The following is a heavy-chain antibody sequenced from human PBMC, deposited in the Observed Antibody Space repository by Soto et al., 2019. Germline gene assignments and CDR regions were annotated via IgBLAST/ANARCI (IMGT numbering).Heavy chain of an antibody. D-gene: IGHD6-19*01. CDR1: GFTFTSSA. CDR3: AADSVAGQAVAGSYYYYGMDV. CDR2: IVVGSGNT. J-gene: IGHJ6*02. V-gene: IGHV1-58*01. Sequence: GASVKVSCKASGFTFTSSAVQWVRQARGQRLEWIGWIVVGSGNTNYAQKFQESVTITRDMSTSTAYMELSSLRSEDTAVYYCAADSVAGQAVAGSYYYYGMDVWGQGTTVTVSS.